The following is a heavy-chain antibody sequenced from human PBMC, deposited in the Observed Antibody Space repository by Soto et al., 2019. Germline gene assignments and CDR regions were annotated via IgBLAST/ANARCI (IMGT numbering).Heavy chain of an antibody. CDR3: AKDRGYDSIPYYYYYGMDV. D-gene: IGHD3-22*01. J-gene: IGHJ6*02. CDR1: GFTFSSYA. CDR2: ISGSGGST. V-gene: IGHV3-23*01. Sequence: EVQLLESGGGLVQPGGSLRLSCAASGFTFSSYAMSWVRQAPGKGLEWVSAISGSGGSTYYADSVKGRFTISRDNSKNTLYLQMNSLRAEDTAVYYCAKDRGYDSIPYYYYYGMDVWGQGTTVTVSS.